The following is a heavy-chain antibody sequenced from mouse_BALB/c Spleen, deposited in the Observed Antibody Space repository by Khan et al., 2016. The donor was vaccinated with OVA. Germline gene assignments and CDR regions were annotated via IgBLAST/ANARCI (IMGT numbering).Heavy chain of an antibody. CDR1: GFSLSAYG. CDR3: ARKSYRYDFTY. Sequence: QVPLKQSGPGLVQPSQSLSITCTVSGFSLSAYGIHWVRQSPGKGLEWLGVIWSGGRTDYNVPFISRLSITKDNSKSQVFFKMNSLQADDTAIYYCARKSYRYDFTYWGQGTLVTVSA. V-gene: IGHV2-2*01. D-gene: IGHD2-12*01. J-gene: IGHJ3*01. CDR2: IWSGGRT.